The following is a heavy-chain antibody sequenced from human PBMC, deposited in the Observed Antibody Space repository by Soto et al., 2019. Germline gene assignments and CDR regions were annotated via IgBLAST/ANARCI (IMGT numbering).Heavy chain of an antibody. V-gene: IGHV4-31*03. CDR3: AREWSGGRRDGNPDKYYGMDV. CDR2: IDYSGFV. J-gene: IGHJ6*02. Sequence: TVSLTCTVSGSYISRSSFYWPWVRQHPGKVLVLLGYIDYSGFVYYNPSLRSRGIIALETSKNQYSLRLNTLTPADWVVDYCAREWSGGRRDGNPDKYYGMDVCGQGTKITVSS. CDR1: GSYISRSSFY. D-gene: IGHD2-15*01.